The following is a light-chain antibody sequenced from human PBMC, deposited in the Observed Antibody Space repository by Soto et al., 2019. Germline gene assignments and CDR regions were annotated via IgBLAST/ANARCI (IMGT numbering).Light chain of an antibody. J-gene: IGKJ1*01. Sequence: DIQMTQSPSTLSGSVGDRVTITCRASQTISSWLAWYQQKPGKAPRLLIHGASTLESGVPSRFSGRGSGTEFTLSVSSLQPDDFATYYCQQYNYYWTFGQGTKVDI. V-gene: IGKV1-5*01. CDR1: QTISSW. CDR3: QQYNYYWT. CDR2: GAS.